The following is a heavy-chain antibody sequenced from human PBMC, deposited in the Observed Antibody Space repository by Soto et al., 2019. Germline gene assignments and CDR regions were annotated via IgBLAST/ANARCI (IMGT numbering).Heavy chain of an antibody. V-gene: IGHV3-33*08. J-gene: IGHJ4*02. CDR1: GFTFSNYD. D-gene: IGHD5-18*01. CDR2: IWYDGSNK. Sequence: GGSLRLSCAASGFTFSNYDMHWVRQAPGKGLEWVAIIWYDGSNKYYADSVKGRFTISRDNSKNTLYLQMNSLRDEDTAVYYCARDRAMEDYWGQGTLVTVSS. CDR3: ARDRAMEDY.